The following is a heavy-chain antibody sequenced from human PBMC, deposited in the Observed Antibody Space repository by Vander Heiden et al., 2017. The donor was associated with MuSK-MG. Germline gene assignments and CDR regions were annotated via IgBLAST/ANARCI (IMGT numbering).Heavy chain of an antibody. CDR2: MNPNSGNT. CDR3: ARAPYDFWSGYPLYYYYYMDV. CDR1: GYTFTSYD. Sequence: QVQLVQSGAEVKKPGASVKVSCKASGYTFTSYDINWVRQATGQGLEWMGWMNPNSGNTGYAQKFQGRVTMTRNTSISTAYMELSSLRSEDTAVYYCARAPYDFWSGYPLYYYYYMDVWGKGTTVTVSS. D-gene: IGHD3-3*01. J-gene: IGHJ6*03. V-gene: IGHV1-8*02.